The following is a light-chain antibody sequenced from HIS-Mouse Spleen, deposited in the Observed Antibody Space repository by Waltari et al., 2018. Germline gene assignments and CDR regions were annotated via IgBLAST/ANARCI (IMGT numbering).Light chain of an antibody. CDR1: SSAVGGYTY. J-gene: IGLJ2*01. V-gene: IGLV2-14*03. Sequence: QSALTQPASVSGSPGQSITISCPGTSSAVGGYTYVPWYQQHPGKAPKLMIYDVSNRPSGVSNRFSGSKSGNTASLTISGLQAEDEADYYCSSYTSSSFNVVFGGGTKLTVL. CDR3: SSYTSSSFNVV. CDR2: DVS.